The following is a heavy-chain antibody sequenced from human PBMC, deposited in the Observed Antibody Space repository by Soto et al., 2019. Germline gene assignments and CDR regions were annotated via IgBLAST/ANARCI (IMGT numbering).Heavy chain of an antibody. CDR1: GFTFSSYA. Sequence: LRLSCAASGFTFSSYAMSWVRQAPGKGLEWVSDVTGSGGTTYYADSVKGRFTISRDNSKNTLYLQMNSLRAEDTAVYYCAKDRHIAAAGTSWFDPWGQGTLVTVSS. J-gene: IGHJ5*02. D-gene: IGHD6-13*01. CDR2: VTGSGGTT. CDR3: AKDRHIAAAGTSWFDP. V-gene: IGHV3-23*01.